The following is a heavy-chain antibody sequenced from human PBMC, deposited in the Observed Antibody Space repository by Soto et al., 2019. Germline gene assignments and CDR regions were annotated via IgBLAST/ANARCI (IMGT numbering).Heavy chain of an antibody. Sequence: GESLKISCAASGFTFSSYAMSWVRQAPGKGLEWVSAISGSGGSSYYADSVKGRFTISRDNSKNTLYLQMNSLRAEDTAVYYCANGGSGGSCYSCYYYGMDVWGQGTTVTVSS. V-gene: IGHV3-23*01. D-gene: IGHD2-15*01. J-gene: IGHJ6*02. CDR1: GFTFSSYA. CDR2: ISGSGGSS. CDR3: ANGGSGGSCYSCYYYGMDV.